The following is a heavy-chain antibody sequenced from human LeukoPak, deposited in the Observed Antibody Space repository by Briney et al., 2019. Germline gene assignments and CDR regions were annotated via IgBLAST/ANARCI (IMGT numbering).Heavy chain of an antibody. V-gene: IGHV3-21*01. J-gene: IGHJ4*02. CDR1: GFTFRNYA. Sequence: GGSLRLSCAASGFTFRNYAMNWVRQAPGKGLECVSSITSSSGSMYYADSVKGRFTISRDNAKNSLYLQMNSLRAEDTAVYYCARQYSSGSGGWGQGTLVTVSS. CDR2: ITSSSGSM. CDR3: ARQYSSGSGG. D-gene: IGHD6-19*01.